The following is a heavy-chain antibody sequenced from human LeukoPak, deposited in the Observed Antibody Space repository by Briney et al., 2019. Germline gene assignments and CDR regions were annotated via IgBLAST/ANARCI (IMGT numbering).Heavy chain of an antibody. CDR3: ARDYGSGSYSLFDY. CDR1: GFTFSSYS. Sequence: GGSLRLSCAASGFTFSSYSMNWVRQAPGKGLEWVSYISSSSSTIYYADSVKGRFTIPRDNAKNSLYLQMNSLRAEDTAVYYCARDYGSGSYSLFDYWGQGTLVTVSS. CDR2: ISSSSSTI. J-gene: IGHJ4*02. D-gene: IGHD3-10*01. V-gene: IGHV3-48*04.